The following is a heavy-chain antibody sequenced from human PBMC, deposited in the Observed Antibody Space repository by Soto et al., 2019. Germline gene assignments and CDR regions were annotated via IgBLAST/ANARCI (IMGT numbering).Heavy chain of an antibody. CDR1: GFTFTSSA. CDR2: IVVGSGNT. V-gene: IGHV1-58*01. D-gene: IGHD3-3*01. CDR3: AVLGYDFWSGHDYYYGMDV. Sequence: QMQLVQSGPEVKKPGTSVKVSCKASGFTFTSSAVQWVRQARGQRLEWIGWIVVGSGNTNYAQKFQERVTITRDMSTSTAYMELSSLRSEDTAVYYCAVLGYDFWSGHDYYYGMDVWGQGTTVTVSS. J-gene: IGHJ6*02.